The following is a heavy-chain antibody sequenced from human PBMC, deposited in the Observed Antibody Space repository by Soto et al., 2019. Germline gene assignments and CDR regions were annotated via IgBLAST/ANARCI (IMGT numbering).Heavy chain of an antibody. D-gene: IGHD1-26*01. CDR1: GFTFGTNG. CDR3: ARDRSGKFLIDF. Sequence: QVQLVESGGGVVQPGRSLRLSCAASGFTFGTNGMHWVRQAPGKGLEWVAVIARDGRNENYADSVKGRFTVSRDNSKNTLYLLMNSLRAEDTAVYYCARDRSGKFLIDFWGQGTLVTVSS. CDR2: IARDGRNE. V-gene: IGHV3-30*04. J-gene: IGHJ4*02.